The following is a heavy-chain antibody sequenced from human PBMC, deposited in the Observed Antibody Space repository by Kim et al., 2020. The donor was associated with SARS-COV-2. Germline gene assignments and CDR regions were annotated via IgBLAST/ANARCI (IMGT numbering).Heavy chain of an antibody. J-gene: IGHJ5*02. CDR2: ISYDGSNK. CDR1: GFTFSSYA. CDR3: ARDYYDSSGINWFDP. V-gene: IGHV3-30*04. D-gene: IGHD3-22*01. Sequence: GGSLRLSCAASGFTFSSYAMHWVRQAPGKGLEWVAVISYDGSNKYYADSVKGRFTISRDNSKNTLYLQMNSLRAEDTAVYYCARDYYDSSGINWFDPWGQGTLVTVSS.